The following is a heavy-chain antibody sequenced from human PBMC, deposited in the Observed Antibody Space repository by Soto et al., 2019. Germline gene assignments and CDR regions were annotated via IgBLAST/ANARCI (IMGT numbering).Heavy chain of an antibody. J-gene: IGHJ4*02. V-gene: IGHV1-69*01. CDR2: IIPIFGTA. CDR1: GGTFSSYA. Sequence: QVQLVQSGAEVKKPGSSVKVSCKASGGTFSSYAISWVRHAPGQGLEWMGGIIPIFGTANYAQKFQGRFTITADESTSTAYIELSSLRSEDAAVYYCASDYYYDSSGYYYGSFDYWGQGTLVTVSS. D-gene: IGHD3-22*01. CDR3: ASDYYYDSSGYYYGSFDY.